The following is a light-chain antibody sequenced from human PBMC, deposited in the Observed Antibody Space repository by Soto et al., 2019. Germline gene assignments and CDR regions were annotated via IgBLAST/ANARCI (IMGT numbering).Light chain of an antibody. CDR3: SSYTSSSTYV. V-gene: IGLV2-18*02. J-gene: IGLJ1*01. CDR1: SSDVGSYNR. CDR2: EVS. Sequence: QSVLTQPPSVSGSPGQSVTTSCTGTSSDVGSYNRVSWYQQPPGTAPKLMIYEVSNRPPGVPDRFSGSKSGDTASLTISGLQAEDEADYYCSSYTSSSTYVFGTGTKVTV.